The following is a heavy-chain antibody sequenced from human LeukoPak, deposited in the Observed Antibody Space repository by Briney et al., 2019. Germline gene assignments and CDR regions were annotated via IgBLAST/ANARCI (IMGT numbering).Heavy chain of an antibody. J-gene: IGHJ5*02. V-gene: IGHV4-30-4*08. CDR1: GGSISSGDYY. CDR2: IYYSGST. CDR3: AREKGGWFDP. Sequence: SQTLSLTCTVSGGSISSGDYYWSWIRQPPGKGLEWIGYIYYSGSTYYNPSLKSRVTISEDTSKIQFSLKLSSVTAADTAVYYCAREKGGWFDPWGQGTLVTVSS.